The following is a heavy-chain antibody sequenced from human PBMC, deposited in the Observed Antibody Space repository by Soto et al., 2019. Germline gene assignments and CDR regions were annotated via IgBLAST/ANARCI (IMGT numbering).Heavy chain of an antibody. V-gene: IGHV3-30-3*01. Sequence: QVQLVESGGGVVQPGRSLRLSCAASGFTFSSYAMHWVRQAPGKGLEWVAVISYDGSNKYYADSVKGRFTISRDNSKNTLYLQMNSLRAEDTAVYYCARAMAVAGTFKFDYWGQGTLVTVSS. CDR1: GFTFSSYA. CDR3: ARAMAVAGTFKFDY. D-gene: IGHD6-19*01. J-gene: IGHJ4*02. CDR2: ISYDGSNK.